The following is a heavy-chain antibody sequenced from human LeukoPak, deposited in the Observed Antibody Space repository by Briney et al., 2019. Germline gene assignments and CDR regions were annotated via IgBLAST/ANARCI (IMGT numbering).Heavy chain of an antibody. J-gene: IGHJ5*02. CDR2: IYTSGST. Sequence: PSETLSLTCTVSGGSISSYYWSWIRQPAGKGLEWMGRIYTSGSTNYNPSLKSRVTMSVDTSKNQFSLTLSSVTAADTAVYYCARTPRDCSSTSCYFWFDPWGQGTLVTVSS. D-gene: IGHD2-2*01. CDR3: ARTPRDCSSTSCYFWFDP. CDR1: GGSISSYY. V-gene: IGHV4-4*07.